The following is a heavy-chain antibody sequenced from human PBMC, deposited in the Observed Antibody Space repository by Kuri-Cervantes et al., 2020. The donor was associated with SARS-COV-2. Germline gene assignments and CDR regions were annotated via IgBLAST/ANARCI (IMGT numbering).Heavy chain of an antibody. D-gene: IGHD2-2*01. V-gene: IGHV4-34*01. J-gene: IGHJ1*01. Sequence: SETLSLSCAVYGGSFSGYYWSWIRQPPGKGLEWIGEINHSGSTNYNPSLKSRVTISVDTSKNQFSLKLSSVTAADTAVHYCARGKVVVVPAAPGKGYFQHWGQGTLVTVSS. CDR3: ARGKVVVVPAAPGKGYFQH. CDR2: INHSGST. CDR1: GGSFSGYY.